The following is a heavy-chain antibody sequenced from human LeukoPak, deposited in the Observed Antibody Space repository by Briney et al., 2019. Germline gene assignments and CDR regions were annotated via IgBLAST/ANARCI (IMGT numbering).Heavy chain of an antibody. CDR3: ARDQAAFCGGDCYYGY. J-gene: IGHJ4*02. V-gene: IGHV3-21*01. Sequence: GSLRLSCAASGFTFSSYSMNWVRQAPGKGLEWVSSISSRSTYIYYADSVKGRFTISRDNAQNSLYLEMNSLRAEDTAVYYCARDQAAFCGGDCYYGYWGQGTLVTVSS. CDR1: GFTFSSYS. D-gene: IGHD2-21*02. CDR2: ISSRSTYI.